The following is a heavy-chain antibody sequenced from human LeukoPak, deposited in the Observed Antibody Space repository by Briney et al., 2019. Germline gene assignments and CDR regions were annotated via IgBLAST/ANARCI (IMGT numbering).Heavy chain of an antibody. D-gene: IGHD2-2*01. CDR3: ARNSYCSSTSCSDYYYGMDV. V-gene: IGHV1-2*04. J-gene: IGHJ6*02. Sequence: ASVKVSCKASGYTFTGYYMHWMRQAPGQGLEWMGWLDPNSGGTNYAQKFQGWVTMTRDTSISTAYMELSRLRSDDTAVYYCARNSYCSSTSCSDYYYGMDVWGQGTTVTVSS. CDR1: GYTFTGYY. CDR2: LDPNSGGT.